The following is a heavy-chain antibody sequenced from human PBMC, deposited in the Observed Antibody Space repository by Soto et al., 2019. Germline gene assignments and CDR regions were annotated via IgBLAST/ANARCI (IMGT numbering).Heavy chain of an antibody. CDR1: GYSISSSNW. V-gene: IGHV4-28*03. CDR2: IYYSGST. D-gene: IGHD4-4*01. Sequence: SETLSLTCAVSGYSISSSNWWGWIRQPPGKGLEWIGYIYYSGSTNYNPSLKSRVTISVDTSKNQFSLKLSSVTAADTAVYYCARGGAGYSNYVGYYYYYGMDVRGQGTTVTVSS. CDR3: ARGGAGYSNYVGYYYYYGMDV. J-gene: IGHJ6*02.